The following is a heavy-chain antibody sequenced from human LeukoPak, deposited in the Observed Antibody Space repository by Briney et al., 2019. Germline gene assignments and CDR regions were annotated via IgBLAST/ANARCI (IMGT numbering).Heavy chain of an antibody. CDR1: GFTFSSYD. J-gene: IGHJ5*02. CDR2: IRHDGNRK. V-gene: IGHV3-33*01. Sequence: GTSLRLSCAASGFTFSSYDMHWVRRAPGKGLEWVASIRHDGNRKYHADSVEGRFTISRDNSKNTVYVQMNSLRADDTAVYYCTRAAGITGTSRDNWFDPWGQGTLVIVSS. D-gene: IGHD1/OR15-1a*01. CDR3: TRAAGITGTSRDNWFDP.